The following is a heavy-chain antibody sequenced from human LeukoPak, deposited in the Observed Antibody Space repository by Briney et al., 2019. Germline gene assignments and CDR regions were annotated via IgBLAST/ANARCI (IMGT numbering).Heavy chain of an antibody. CDR2: VYYSGST. V-gene: IGHV4-59*06. CDR3: ARDLKNDGMDV. CDR1: GGSISSYY. J-gene: IGHJ6*04. Sequence: PSETLSLTCTVSGGSISSYYWSWIRQHPGKGLEWIGYVYYSGSTYYNPSLKSRVTISVDTSKNQFSLKLSSVTAADTAVYYCARDLKNDGMDVWGKGTTVTVSS. D-gene: IGHD5-24*01.